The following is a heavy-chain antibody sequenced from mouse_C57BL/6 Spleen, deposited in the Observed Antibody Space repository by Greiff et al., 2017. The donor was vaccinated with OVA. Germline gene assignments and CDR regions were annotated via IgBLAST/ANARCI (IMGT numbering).Heavy chain of an antibody. J-gene: IGHJ2*01. D-gene: IGHD1-1*01. CDR3: VRDSYGNYFDY. Sequence: EVKLVESGGGLVQPKGSLKLSCAASGFTFNTYAMHWVRQAPGKGLEWVACIRSKSSNYATYYADSVKDRFTISRDDSQSMLYLQMNNLKTDDTAVYYCVRDSYGNYFDYWGQGTTLTVSS. CDR2: IRSKSSNYAT. V-gene: IGHV10-3*01. CDR1: GFTFNTYA.